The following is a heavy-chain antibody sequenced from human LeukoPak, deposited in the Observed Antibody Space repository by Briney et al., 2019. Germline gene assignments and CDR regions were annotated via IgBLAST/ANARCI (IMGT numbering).Heavy chain of an antibody. CDR3: AKGGPVYSSGWEYFDY. Sequence: GGSLRLSCAASGFTFSSYEMNWVRQAPGKGLEWVSYISSSGSTIYYADSVKGRFTISRDNAKNSLYLQMNSLRAEDMALYYCAKGGPVYSSGWEYFDYWGQGTLVTVSS. J-gene: IGHJ4*02. CDR2: ISSSGSTI. CDR1: GFTFSSYE. V-gene: IGHV3-48*03. D-gene: IGHD6-19*01.